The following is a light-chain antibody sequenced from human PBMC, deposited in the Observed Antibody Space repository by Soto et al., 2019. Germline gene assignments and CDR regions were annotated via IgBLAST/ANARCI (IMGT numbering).Light chain of an antibody. CDR1: ESLIGW. CDR3: QQYKSYPWT. CDR2: DAS. J-gene: IGKJ1*01. Sequence: DIQRTQSPSTLSASVGDTVTISCRASESLIGWLAWYQQRPGSAPKLLIYDASSLEGGVPSRFTGDGSGTEFSLTIASLQPDDFGTYYCQQYKSYPWTFGQVAKVDIK. V-gene: IGKV1-5*01.